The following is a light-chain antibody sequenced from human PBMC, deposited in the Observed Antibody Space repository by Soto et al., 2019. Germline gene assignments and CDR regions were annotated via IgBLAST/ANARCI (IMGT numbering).Light chain of an antibody. CDR2: LGS. V-gene: IGKV2-28*01. CDR1: QNLLHSNGYNY. CDR3: AQGLATPFT. Sequence: EIVLTQSPLSLPVTPGEPASISCRSSQNLLHSNGYNYLNWYLQKPGQSPQLLIYLGSNRASGVPDRFSGSGSGTDFTLTINRVEAEDVGLYVCAQGLATPFTVGGGTKVEIK. J-gene: IGKJ4*01.